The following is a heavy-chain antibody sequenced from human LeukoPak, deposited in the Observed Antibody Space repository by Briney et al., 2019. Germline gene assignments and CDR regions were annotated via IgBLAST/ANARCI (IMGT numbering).Heavy chain of an antibody. J-gene: IGHJ3*02. CDR1: GFTFSSYA. CDR2: ICGSGGST. V-gene: IGHV3-23*01. Sequence: GGSLTLSCAASGFTFSSYAMSWVHQAPRKGREGVSAICGSGGSTYYADSVKGRFTFFRDKSKNTVYLQMNSLRAEDTAVYCCARAVRDAIGAFDIWGQGTMVTVSS. D-gene: IGHD2-21*01. CDR3: ARAVRDAIGAFDI.